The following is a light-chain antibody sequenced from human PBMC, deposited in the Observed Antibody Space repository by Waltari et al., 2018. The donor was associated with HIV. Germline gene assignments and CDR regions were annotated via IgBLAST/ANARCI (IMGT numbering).Light chain of an antibody. CDR3: QSHDTSLAGPCV. V-gene: IGLV1-40*01. CDR1: SSNIGAGSA. Sequence: QSVLTQPPSVSGAPGQRVTLSCPGSSSNIGAGSAVHWYQQLPGTAAKLLIYGNSNRPSGVPGRFSGAKSGTSAALAITGLQAEDEADYYCQSHDTSLAGPCVFGTGTKVTVL. J-gene: IGLJ1*01. CDR2: GNS.